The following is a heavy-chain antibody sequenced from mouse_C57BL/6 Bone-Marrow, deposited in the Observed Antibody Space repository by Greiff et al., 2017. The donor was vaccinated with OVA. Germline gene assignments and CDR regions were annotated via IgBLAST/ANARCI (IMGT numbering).Heavy chain of an antibody. J-gene: IGHJ2*01. D-gene: IGHD1-1*01. CDR1: GYTFTSYG. CDR3: ASRVTTVVAPDY. Sequence: QVQLQQSGAELARPGDSVTLSCKASGYTFTSYGISWVKQRTGKGLEWIGEIYPRSGNTYYNEKFKGKATLTADKSSSTAYMELLSLTSEDSAVYFCASRVTTVVAPDYWGQGTTLTVSS. V-gene: IGHV1-81*01. CDR2: IYPRSGNT.